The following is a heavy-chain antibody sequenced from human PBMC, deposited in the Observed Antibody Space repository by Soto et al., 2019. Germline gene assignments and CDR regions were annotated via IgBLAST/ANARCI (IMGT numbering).Heavy chain of an antibody. Sequence: ASVKVSCKASGYTFTSYAMHWVRQAPGQRLEWMGWINAGNGNTKYSQKFQGRVTITRDTYASTAYMELSSLRSEDTAVYYCANLITGYSSSWYEQDFDYWGQGTLVTVSS. CDR3: ANLITGYSSSWYEQDFDY. D-gene: IGHD6-13*01. CDR2: INAGNGNT. V-gene: IGHV1-3*01. J-gene: IGHJ4*02. CDR1: GYTFTSYA.